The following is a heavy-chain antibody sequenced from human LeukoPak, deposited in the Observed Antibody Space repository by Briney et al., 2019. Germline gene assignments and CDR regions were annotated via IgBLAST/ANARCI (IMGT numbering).Heavy chain of an antibody. V-gene: IGHV1-18*01. D-gene: IGHD1-1*01. CDR3: ARGVKLERRLESWFDP. CDR1: GYTFTSYG. Sequence: ASVKVSCKASGYTFTSYGISWVRQAPGQGLEWMGWISAYNGNTNYAQKLQGRVTTTTDTSTSTAYMELRSLRSDDTAVYYCARGVKLERRLESWFDPWGQGTLVTVSS. J-gene: IGHJ5*02. CDR2: ISAYNGNT.